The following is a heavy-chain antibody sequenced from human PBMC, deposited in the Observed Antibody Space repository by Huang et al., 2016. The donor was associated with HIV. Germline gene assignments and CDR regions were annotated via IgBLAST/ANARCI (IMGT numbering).Heavy chain of an antibody. CDR2: MYYSGSI. V-gene: IGHV4-39*01. D-gene: IGHD4-17*01. CDR3: ARVDFSDYHYYFDS. J-gene: IGHJ4*02. CDR1: GDSFSSPSHY. Sequence: QLQLQESGPRLVKPLETLSLTCSVSGDSFSSPSHYWAWIRQSPGKGLVWIGSMYYSGSIYYNPSLRGRVSISADTSKSQFSLRLNSVTAADTGVYYCARVDFSDYHYYFDSWGQGALVTVSS.